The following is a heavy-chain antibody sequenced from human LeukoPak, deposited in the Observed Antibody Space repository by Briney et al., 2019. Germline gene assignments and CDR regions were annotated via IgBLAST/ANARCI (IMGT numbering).Heavy chain of an antibody. V-gene: IGHV3-74*01. J-gene: IGHJ5*02. CDR3: IRDFRSADL. CDR1: GFTFSNYW. Sequence: GGSLRLSCVASGFTFSNYWMHWVRQPPGEGVVWVSRIYVDGRTTNYADSVKGRFTISRDNAKNTVYLEMNSLSVEDTATYYCIRDFRSADLWGQGTLVTVTS. CDR2: IYVDGRTT.